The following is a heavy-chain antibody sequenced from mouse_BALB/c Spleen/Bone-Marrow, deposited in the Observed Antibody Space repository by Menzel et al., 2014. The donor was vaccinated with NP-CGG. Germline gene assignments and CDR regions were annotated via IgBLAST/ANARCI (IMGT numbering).Heavy chain of an antibody. V-gene: IGHV5-12-1*01. CDR2: ISSGGDST. CDR1: GLAFSSYD. Sequence: EVQVVESGGGLVKPGGSLKLSCAASGLAFSSYDMSWVRQTPEKRLEWVAYISSGGDSTYYPDTVKGRFTISRDNAKNTLYLQMSSLKSEDTAMYYCARLENGTMDNYKIKYYFDYWGQGTTLTVSP. CDR3: ARLENGTMDNYKIKYYFDY. J-gene: IGHJ2*01. D-gene: IGHD1-3*01.